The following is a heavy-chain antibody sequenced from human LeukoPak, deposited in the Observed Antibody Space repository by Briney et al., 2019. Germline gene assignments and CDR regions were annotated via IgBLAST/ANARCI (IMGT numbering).Heavy chain of an antibody. Sequence: GGSLRLSCAASGFTFSSYSMNWVRQAPGKGLEWVSSISAGSGYIYYSASVKGRFTISRDNTKGSLYLQMNSLRAEDMAFYYCAKAGAYSSSSGYLDVWGKGTTVTVSA. J-gene: IGHJ6*04. CDR2: ISAGSGYI. V-gene: IGHV3-21*04. CDR1: GFTFSSYS. D-gene: IGHD6-6*01. CDR3: AKAGAYSSSSGYLDV.